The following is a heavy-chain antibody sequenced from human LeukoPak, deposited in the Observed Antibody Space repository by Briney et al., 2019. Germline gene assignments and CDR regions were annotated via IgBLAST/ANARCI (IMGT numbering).Heavy chain of an antibody. J-gene: IGHJ4*02. Sequence: GGSLRLSCATSGFTLEDYGMKGVRQAPGEGLEGVCNMNWRGNNVDYADSVKGVFTISRDKAKNSLHLQMNSLRAHDTSLYYCARAIAYCNTTTRLLPSAYCGEACLATVSS. CDR1: GFTLEDYG. CDR2: MNWRGNNV. D-gene: IGHD2/OR15-2a*01. V-gene: IGHV3-20*04. CDR3: ARAIAYCNTTTRLLPSAY.